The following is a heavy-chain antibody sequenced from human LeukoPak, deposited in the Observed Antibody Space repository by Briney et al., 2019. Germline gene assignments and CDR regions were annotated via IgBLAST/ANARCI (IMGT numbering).Heavy chain of an antibody. Sequence: SETLSLTCTVSGGSISSGDYYWSWIRQPAGKGLEWIGRIYTSGSTNYNPSLKSRVTISVDTSKNQFSLKLSSVTAADTAVYYCAREYSSGWYPFDYWGQGTLVTVSS. V-gene: IGHV4-61*02. CDR1: GGSISSGDYY. D-gene: IGHD6-19*01. J-gene: IGHJ4*02. CDR3: AREYSSGWYPFDY. CDR2: IYTSGST.